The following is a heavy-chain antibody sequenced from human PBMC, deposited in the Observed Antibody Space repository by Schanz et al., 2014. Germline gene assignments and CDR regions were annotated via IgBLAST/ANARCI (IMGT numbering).Heavy chain of an antibody. D-gene: IGHD1-26*01. Sequence: EVQLVESGGGLVQPGGSVRVSCAASGFTFSTYSMNWVRQAPGKGLEWVSSISGTGDHIYYADSVKGRFTISRDNAKNSLYLQMNSLRAEDTAVYYCARDGAGRAPDAFDIWGQGTMVTVSS. CDR3: ARDGAGRAPDAFDI. J-gene: IGHJ3*02. CDR2: ISGTGDHI. CDR1: GFTFSTYS. V-gene: IGHV3-21*01.